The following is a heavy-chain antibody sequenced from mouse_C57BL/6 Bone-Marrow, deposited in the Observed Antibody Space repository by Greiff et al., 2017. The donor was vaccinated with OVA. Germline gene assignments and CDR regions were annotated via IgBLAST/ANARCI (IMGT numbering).Heavy chain of an antibody. D-gene: IGHD1-1*01. V-gene: IGHV1-78*01. CDR3: ATRITTVMDY. Sequence: VQLQQSDAELVKPGASVKISCKASGYTFTDYTIHWMKQRPEQGLEWIGYIYPRDGSTNYNEKFKGKAILTADKSSSTAYMQLNSLTSEDSAVYFCATRITTVMDYWGQGTSLTVSS. J-gene: IGHJ4*01. CDR2: IYPRDGST. CDR1: GYTFTDYT.